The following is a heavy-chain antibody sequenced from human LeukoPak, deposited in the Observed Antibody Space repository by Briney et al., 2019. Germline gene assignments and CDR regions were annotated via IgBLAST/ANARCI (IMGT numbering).Heavy chain of an antibody. CDR1: GFTFSSYA. J-gene: IGHJ3*02. CDR3: AKNLGVLRYFDWLLIPAIDAFDI. CDR2: ISGSGGST. Sequence: GGSLRLSCAASGFTFSSYAMSWVRQAPGKGLEWVSAISGSGGSTYYADSVKGRFTISRDNSKNTLYLQMNSLRAEDTAVYYCAKNLGVLRYFDWLLIPAIDAFDIRGQGTMVTVSS. D-gene: IGHD3-9*01. V-gene: IGHV3-23*01.